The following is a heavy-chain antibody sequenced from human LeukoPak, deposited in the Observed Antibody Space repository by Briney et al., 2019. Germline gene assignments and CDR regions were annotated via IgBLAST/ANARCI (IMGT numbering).Heavy chain of an antibody. J-gene: IGHJ5*02. V-gene: IGHV1-69*06. D-gene: IGHD5-12*01. CDR2: IIPIFGTA. CDR3: ARVDVDIVATLGSHNWFDP. Sequence: APVKVSCKASGGTFSSYAISWVRQAPGQGLEWMGGIIPIFGTANYAQKFQGRVTITADKSTSTAYMELSSLRSEDTAVYYCARVDVDIVATLGSHNWFDPWGQGTLVTVSS. CDR1: GGTFSSYA.